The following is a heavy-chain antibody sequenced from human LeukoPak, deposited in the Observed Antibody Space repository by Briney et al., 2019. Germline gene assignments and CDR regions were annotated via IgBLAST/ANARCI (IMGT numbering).Heavy chain of an antibody. J-gene: IGHJ4*02. Sequence: GGSLRLSCAASGFTFSSYGMHWVRQAPGKGLEWVAFIGYDGSKMYYVDSVKGRFTISRDNSENTLYLQMNSLRTEDTALYYCAKDNRNYYIDYWGQGTLVTGSS. D-gene: IGHD3-10*01. V-gene: IGHV3-30*02. CDR1: GFTFSSYG. CDR2: IGYDGSKM. CDR3: AKDNRNYYIDY.